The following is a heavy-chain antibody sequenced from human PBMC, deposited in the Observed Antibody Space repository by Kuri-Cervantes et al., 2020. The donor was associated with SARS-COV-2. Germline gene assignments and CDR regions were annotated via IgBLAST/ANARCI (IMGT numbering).Heavy chain of an antibody. V-gene: IGHV4-61*01. D-gene: IGHD3-22*01. CDR2: IYYSGST. CDR3: ARVRFSSGYYYYYGMDV. Sequence: SETLSLTCTVSGGSVSSGSYYWSWIRQPPGKGLEWIGYIYYSGSTNYNPSLKSRVTISVGTSKNQFSLKLSSVTAADTAVYYCARVRFSSGYYYYYGMDVWGQGTTVTVSS. J-gene: IGHJ6*02. CDR1: GGSVSSGSYY.